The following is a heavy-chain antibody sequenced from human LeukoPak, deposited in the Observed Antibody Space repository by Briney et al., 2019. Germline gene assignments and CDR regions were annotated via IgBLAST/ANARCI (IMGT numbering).Heavy chain of an antibody. D-gene: IGHD3-9*01. CDR1: GFSFSSDW. CDR2: INQDGSKK. V-gene: IGHV3-7*05. Sequence: GGSLRLSCAASGFSFSSDWMNWVRQAPEKGLEWVANINQDGSKKYYVDSVKGRFTISRDNAKNSLYLQMNSLRAEATAVYYCARDPDILTGVAYDFWGQGTMVTVSS. CDR3: ARDPDILTGVAYDF. J-gene: IGHJ3*01.